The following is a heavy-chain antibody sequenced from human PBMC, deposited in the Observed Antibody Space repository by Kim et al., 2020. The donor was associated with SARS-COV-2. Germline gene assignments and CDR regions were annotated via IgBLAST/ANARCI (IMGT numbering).Heavy chain of an antibody. Sequence: SETLFLTCTVSGGSISSSSYYWGWIRQPPGKGLEWIGTIYYSGSTYYNPSLNSRLTMSLDTSKSQFSLKLSFVTAADTAVYYCARYTYYYDSSGYYLYY. V-gene: IGHV4-39*07. D-gene: IGHD3-22*01. J-gene: IGHJ6*01. CDR3: ARYTYYYDSSGYYLYY. CDR1: GGSISSSSYY. CDR2: IYYSGST.